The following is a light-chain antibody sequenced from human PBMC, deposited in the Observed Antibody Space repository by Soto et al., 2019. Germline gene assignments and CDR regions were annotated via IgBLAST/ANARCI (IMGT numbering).Light chain of an antibody. CDR1: QSVSSN. CDR2: GAS. J-gene: IGKJ1*01. CDR3: QHRSSWPRT. V-gene: IGKV3-15*01. Sequence: EIVMTQSPATLSVSPGERATLSCRASQSVSSNLAWYQQKPGQAPRLLIYGASTRATGIPARFSGSGSGTDFTLTISRLEPEDFAVYYCQHRSSWPRTFGRGTKVDIK.